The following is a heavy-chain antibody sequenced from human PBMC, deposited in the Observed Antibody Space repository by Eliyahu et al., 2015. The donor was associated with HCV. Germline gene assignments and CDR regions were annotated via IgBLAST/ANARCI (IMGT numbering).Heavy chain of an antibody. CDR1: GFTFDDYT. J-gene: IGHJ4*02. D-gene: IGHD5-12*01. CDR3: AKERYSGYEY. V-gene: IGHV3-9*01. Sequence: EVQLVESGGGLVQPGRSLXXSCAASGFTFDDYTMHWVRQAPGKGLEWVSGISWNSGSIDYADSVKGRFTISRDNAKNSLYLQMNSLRAEDTALYYCAKERYSGYEYWGQGTLVTVSS. CDR2: ISWNSGSI.